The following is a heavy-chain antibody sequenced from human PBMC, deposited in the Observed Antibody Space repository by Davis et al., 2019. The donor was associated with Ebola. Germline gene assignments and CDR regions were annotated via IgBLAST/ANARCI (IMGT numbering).Heavy chain of an antibody. CDR2: IYYRGDT. D-gene: IGHD6-13*01. Sequence: MPSETLSLTCTVSGESISSGDSYWSWIRQPPGKGLEWIGHIYYRGDTYYNAPLKSRVTMSVDTSKNQFSLKLSSVTAADTAVYYCARVVAAMDVWGQGTTVTVSS. V-gene: IGHV4-30-4*01. CDR3: ARVVAAMDV. CDR1: GESISSGDSY. J-gene: IGHJ6*02.